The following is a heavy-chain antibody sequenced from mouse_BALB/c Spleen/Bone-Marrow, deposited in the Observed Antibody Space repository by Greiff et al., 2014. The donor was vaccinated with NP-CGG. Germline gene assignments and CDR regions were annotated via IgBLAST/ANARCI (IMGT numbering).Heavy chain of an antibody. Sequence: EVQLQQSGAELVKPGASVKLSCTASGFNIKDTYIYWVKQRPEQGLEWVGRIDPANGNTKYDPKFQGEATIAADTSSNTAYLQLSSLTSEDTAVYYCSRGYYDYLFALDYWGHGTSVTVSS. J-gene: IGHJ4*01. CDR1: GFNIKDTY. CDR3: SRGYYDYLFALDY. CDR2: IDPANGNT. V-gene: IGHV14-3*02. D-gene: IGHD5-5*01.